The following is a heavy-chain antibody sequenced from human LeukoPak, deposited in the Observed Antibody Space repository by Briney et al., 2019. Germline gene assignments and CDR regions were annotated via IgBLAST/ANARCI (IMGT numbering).Heavy chain of an antibody. V-gene: IGHV3-33*01. CDR1: GFTFSTYG. CDR3: ARDRGWYHADS. J-gene: IGHJ4*02. CDR2: IWSDGSNK. Sequence: PGGSLRLSCAASGFTFSTYGMHWVRQAPGKGLEWVAVIWSDGSNKYYADSVKGRFTISRDNSKNTLYLQMNSLRAEDTAVYYCARDRGWYHADSWGQGTLVTVSS. D-gene: IGHD6-19*01.